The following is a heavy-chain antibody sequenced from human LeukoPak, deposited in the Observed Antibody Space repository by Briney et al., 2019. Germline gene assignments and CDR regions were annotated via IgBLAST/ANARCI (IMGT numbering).Heavy chain of an antibody. Sequence: PGGSLRLSCAASGFIFSSDEMTWVRQAPGKGLESVSFIISSADTILYADSVKGRFTISRDNGKNALYLQMNSLRAEDTAVYYCTKERGSYWGQGTLVTVSS. CDR1: GFIFSSDE. CDR2: IISSADTI. CDR3: TKERGSY. V-gene: IGHV3-48*03. J-gene: IGHJ4*02.